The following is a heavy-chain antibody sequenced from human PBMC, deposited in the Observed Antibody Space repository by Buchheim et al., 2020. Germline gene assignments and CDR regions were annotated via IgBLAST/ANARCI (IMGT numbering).Heavy chain of an antibody. V-gene: IGHV3-48*03. Sequence: EVQLVESGGGLVQPGGSLRLSCMASGFTFSSYEMNWVRQAPGKGLEWVSYICSGESTVYYADSVKGRFTISRDNSKNSLYLQMSSLRAEDTAVYYCAREQDHCGGACNDYWGQGTL. CDR3: AREQDHCGGACNDY. D-gene: IGHD2-21*01. CDR1: GFTFSSYE. CDR2: ICSGESTV. J-gene: IGHJ4*02.